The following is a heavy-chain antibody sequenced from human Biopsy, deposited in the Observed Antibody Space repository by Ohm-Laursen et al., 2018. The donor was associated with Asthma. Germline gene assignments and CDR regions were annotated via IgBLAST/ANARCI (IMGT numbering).Heavy chain of an antibody. CDR2: IYSGGTS. CDR1: GFAVSSDY. Sequence: GSLRLSCAASGFAVSSDYMFWVRQAPGKGLEWVPVIYSGGTSHTADSVRGRFTISRDYSKNTLYLQMHSLRAEDTAVYYCARKIAARDGMGVWGQGTTVTVSS. D-gene: IGHD6-6*01. CDR3: ARKIAARDGMGV. V-gene: IGHV3-53*01. J-gene: IGHJ6*02.